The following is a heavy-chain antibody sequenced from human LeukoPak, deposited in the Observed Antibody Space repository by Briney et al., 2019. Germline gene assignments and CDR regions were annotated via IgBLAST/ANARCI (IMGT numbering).Heavy chain of an antibody. CDR1: GGSSRSGDYF. Sequence: SETLSLTCAVSGGSSRSGDYFWSWIRQPHGKGLECIVHIHYSGNTYYNPSLKSRVSISVDTSKNQFSLKLSSVTAADTAVYYCARENNDYGGKKAFDYWGQGTLVTVSS. CDR2: IHYSGNT. D-gene: IGHD4-23*01. V-gene: IGHV4-30-4*01. CDR3: ARENNDYGGKKAFDY. J-gene: IGHJ4*02.